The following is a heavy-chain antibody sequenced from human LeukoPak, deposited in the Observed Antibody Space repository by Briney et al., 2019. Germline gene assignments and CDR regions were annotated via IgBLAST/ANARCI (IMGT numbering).Heavy chain of an antibody. CDR2: INTNTGNP. CDR3: ARGSYSSGWVFDY. Sequence: GASVKVSCKASGYTYTTYAMNWVRQAPGQGVEWMGWINTNTGNPTYARGFTGRFVFSLDTSVSTAYLQISSLKAEDTAVYYCARGSYSSGWVFDYWGQGTLVTVSS. V-gene: IGHV7-4-1*02. D-gene: IGHD6-19*01. CDR1: GYTYTTYA. J-gene: IGHJ4*02.